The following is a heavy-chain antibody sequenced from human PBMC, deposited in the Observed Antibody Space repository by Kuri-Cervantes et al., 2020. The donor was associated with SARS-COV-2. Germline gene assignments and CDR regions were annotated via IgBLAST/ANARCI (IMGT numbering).Heavy chain of an antibody. CDR3: ARDANTADPHAFDI. CDR1: GYSISSGYY. D-gene: IGHD5-18*01. J-gene: IGHJ3*02. V-gene: IGHV4-38-2*02. CDR2: IYHSGST. Sequence: SETLSLTCAVSGYSISSGYYWGWIRQPPGKGLEWIGSIYHSGSTYYNPSLKSRVTISVDTSKNQFSLKLSSVTAADTAVYYCARDANTADPHAFDIWGQGTMVTVSS.